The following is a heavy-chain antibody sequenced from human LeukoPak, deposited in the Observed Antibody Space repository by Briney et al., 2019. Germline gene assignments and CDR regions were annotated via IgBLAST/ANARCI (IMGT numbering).Heavy chain of an antibody. Sequence: ASVKVSCKASGYTFTGYYMHWVRQAPGQGLEWVGWINPNSGSTNYAQKFQGRVTMTRDTSISTAYMELSRLRSEDTAVYYCARDLIVDIVATGDYWGQGTLVTVSS. D-gene: IGHD5-12*01. CDR1: GYTFTGYY. CDR2: INPNSGST. CDR3: ARDLIVDIVATGDY. J-gene: IGHJ4*02. V-gene: IGHV1-2*02.